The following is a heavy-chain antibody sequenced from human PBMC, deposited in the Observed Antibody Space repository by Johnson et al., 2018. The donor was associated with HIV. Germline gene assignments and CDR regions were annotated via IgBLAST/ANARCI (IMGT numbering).Heavy chain of an antibody. CDR2: IWYYGSNK. CDR1: GLTFSSYG. V-gene: IGHV3-33*06. J-gene: IGHJ3*02. CDR3: AKDRDSSSWYGYDAFDI. D-gene: IGHD6-13*01. Sequence: QMLLVESGGGVVQPGRSLRLSCAASGLTFSSYGMHWVRQAPGTGLEWVAVIWYYGSNKYYADSVEDRFTISRDNAKNTLYLQMNSLRAEDTAVYYCAKDRDSSSWYGYDAFDIWGQGTMVTVSS.